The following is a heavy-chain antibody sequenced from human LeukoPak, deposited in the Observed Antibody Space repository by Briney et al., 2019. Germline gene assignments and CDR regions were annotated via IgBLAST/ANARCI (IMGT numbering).Heavy chain of an antibody. D-gene: IGHD3-10*01. V-gene: IGHV3-30*18. J-gene: IGHJ4*02. CDR3: AKGHGVGWFGELLSYYFDY. CDR1: GFTFSSYG. Sequence: GGSLRLSCAASGFTFSSYGMHWVRQAPGKGLEWVAVISYDGSNKYYADSVKGRFTISRDNSKNTLYLQMNSLRAEDTAVYYCAKGHGVGWFGELLSYYFDYWGQGTLVTVSS. CDR2: ISYDGSNK.